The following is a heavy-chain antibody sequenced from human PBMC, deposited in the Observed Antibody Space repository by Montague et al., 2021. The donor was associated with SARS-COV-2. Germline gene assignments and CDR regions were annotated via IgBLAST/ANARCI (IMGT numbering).Heavy chain of an antibody. Sequence: SLRLSCAASGFTFSSYAMHWVRQAPGKGLEWVAVISYDGSNKYYADSVKGRFTISRDNSKNTLYLQMNSLRDEDTAVYYCVGQLLFHYYGMDVWGQGTTVTVSS. CDR2: ISYDGSNK. J-gene: IGHJ6*02. D-gene: IGHD2-2*01. CDR3: VGQLLFHYYGMDV. V-gene: IGHV3-30*04. CDR1: GFTFSSYA.